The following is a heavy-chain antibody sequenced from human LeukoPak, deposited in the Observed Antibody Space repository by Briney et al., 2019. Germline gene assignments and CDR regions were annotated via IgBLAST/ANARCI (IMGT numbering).Heavy chain of an antibody. CDR3: AKASSSSLYYYYMDV. J-gene: IGHJ6*03. V-gene: IGHV3-30*02. CDR2: IRYDGSNK. Sequence: GGSLRLSCAASGFTFSSYGMHWVRQAPGKGLEWVAFIRYDGSNKYYADSVEGRFTISRDNSNNTLYLQMNSLRAEDTAVYYCAKASSSSLYYYYMDVWGKGTTVTVSS. CDR1: GFTFSSYG. D-gene: IGHD6-6*01.